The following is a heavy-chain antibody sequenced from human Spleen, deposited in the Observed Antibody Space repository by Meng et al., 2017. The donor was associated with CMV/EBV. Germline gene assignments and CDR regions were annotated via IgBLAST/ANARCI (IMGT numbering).Heavy chain of an antibody. Sequence: SETLSLTCTVSGGSISSSSYYWGWIRQPPGKGLEWIGSIYYSGSTYYNPSLKSRVTISVDTSKNQFSLKLSSVTAADTAVNYCARQGDFWSGYYLYYYYGMDVWGQGTTVTVSS. CDR1: GGSISSSSYY. D-gene: IGHD3-3*01. CDR2: IYYSGST. V-gene: IGHV4-39*01. CDR3: ARQGDFWSGYYLYYYYGMDV. J-gene: IGHJ6*02.